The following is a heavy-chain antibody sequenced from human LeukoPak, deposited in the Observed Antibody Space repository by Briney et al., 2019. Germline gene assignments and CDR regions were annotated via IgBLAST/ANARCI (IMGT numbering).Heavy chain of an antibody. D-gene: IGHD6-13*01. CDR2: INHSGST. J-gene: IGHJ5*02. Sequence: SETLSLTCTVSGGSISSYYWSWIRQPPGKGLEWIGEINHSGSTNYNPSLKSRVTISVDTSKNQFSLKLSSVTAADTAVYYCARGGLGSTSDPWGQGTLVTVSS. V-gene: IGHV4-34*01. CDR3: ARGGLGSTSDP. CDR1: GGSISSYY.